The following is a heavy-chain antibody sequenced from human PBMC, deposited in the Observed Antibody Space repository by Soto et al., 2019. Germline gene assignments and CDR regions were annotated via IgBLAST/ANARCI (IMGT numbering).Heavy chain of an antibody. CDR3: AIDPPHTVTTPYYFDY. D-gene: IGHD4-17*01. CDR2: IKQDGSEK. J-gene: IGHJ4*02. CDR1: GFAFRTYW. Sequence: EVQLVESGGGLVQPGGSLRLSCEASGFAFRTYWMNWVRQAPGEGLEWVANIKQDGSEKYYVDSVKGRFTISRDNAKNSLYLQMNSLRTEDTAVFYCAIDPPHTVTTPYYFDYWGQGTLVTVSS. V-gene: IGHV3-7*01.